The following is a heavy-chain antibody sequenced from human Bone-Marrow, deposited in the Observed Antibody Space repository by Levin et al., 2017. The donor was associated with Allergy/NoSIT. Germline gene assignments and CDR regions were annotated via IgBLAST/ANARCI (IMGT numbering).Heavy chain of an antibody. D-gene: IGHD3-10*01. J-gene: IGHJ6*02. CDR2: INPNGGGI. CDR3: AREETDLFYYFGMDV. V-gene: IGHV1-2*02. CDR1: GFSFNAYY. Sequence: ASVKVSCKASGFSFNAYYIHWVRQAPGQGLEWMGWINPNGGGIKYAKKFQGRVTLTRDTSSSTDFMELSRLTSDDTAVYFCAREETDLFYYFGMDVWGQGTTVTVSS.